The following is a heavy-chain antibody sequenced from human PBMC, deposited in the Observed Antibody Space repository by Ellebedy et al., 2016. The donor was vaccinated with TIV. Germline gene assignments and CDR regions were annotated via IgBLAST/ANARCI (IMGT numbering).Heavy chain of an antibody. J-gene: IGHJ5*02. CDR3: ARGMNYDILSGPNWFDP. CDR1: GGSFSGYY. CDR2: INHSGST. D-gene: IGHD3-9*01. V-gene: IGHV4-34*01. Sequence: SETLSLXXAVYGGSFSGYYWSWIRQPPGKGLEWIGEINHSGSTNYNPSLKSRVTISVDTSKNQFSLKLSSVTAADTAVYYCARGMNYDILSGPNWFDPWGQGTLVTVSS.